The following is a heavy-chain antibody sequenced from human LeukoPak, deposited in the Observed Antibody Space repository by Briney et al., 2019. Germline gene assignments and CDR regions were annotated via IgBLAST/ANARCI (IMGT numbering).Heavy chain of an antibody. J-gene: IGHJ4*02. D-gene: IGHD5-12*01. V-gene: IGHV3-7*04. CDR3: TRDLPGYGAYDFD. CDR2: INEDESKE. Sequence: GGSLRLSCAASGFTFRRYWMSWVRQAPGKGLEWVGNINEDESKEYYMDSVKGRFTISRDNAKNSLYLQMNSLRAEDTAVYYCTRDLPGYGAYDFDWGQGTLVTVSS. CDR1: GFTFRRYW.